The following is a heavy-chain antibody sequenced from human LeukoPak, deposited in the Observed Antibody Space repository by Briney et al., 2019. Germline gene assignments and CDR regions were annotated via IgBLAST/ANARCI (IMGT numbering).Heavy chain of an antibody. V-gene: IGHV1-69*04. Sequence: GASVKVSCKASGGTFSSYAISWVRQAPGQGLEWMGRIIPILGIANYAQKFQGRVTITADKSTSTAYMELSSLRSEDTAVYYCARDQEWGDGYNFRGWGQGTLVTVSS. D-gene: IGHD5-24*01. CDR2: IIPILGIA. J-gene: IGHJ4*02. CDR1: GGTFSSYA. CDR3: ARDQEWGDGYNFRG.